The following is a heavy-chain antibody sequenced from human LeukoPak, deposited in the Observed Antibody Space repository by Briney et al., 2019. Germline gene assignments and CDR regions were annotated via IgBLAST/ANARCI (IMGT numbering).Heavy chain of an antibody. CDR1: GFTFDDYG. J-gene: IGHJ4*02. Sequence: PGGSLRLSCAASGFTFDDYGLSWVRQAPGKGLEWIGSIYYSGSTYYNPSLKSRVTISVDTSKNQFSLKLSSVTAADTAVYYCARDGHQYAFDYWGQGTLVTVSS. CDR2: IYYSGST. CDR3: ARDGHQYAFDY. D-gene: IGHD2-2*01. V-gene: IGHV4-38-2*02.